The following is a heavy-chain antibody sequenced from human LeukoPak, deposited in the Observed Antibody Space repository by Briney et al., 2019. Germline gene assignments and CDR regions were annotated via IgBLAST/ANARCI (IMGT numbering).Heavy chain of an antibody. CDR1: GGSISSGGYS. D-gene: IGHD3-10*01. J-gene: IGHJ3*02. V-gene: IGHV4-30-2*01. CDR2: IYHSGST. CDR3: ARDRNYYGSGDAFDI. Sequence: SETLSLTCAVSGGSISSGGYSWSWIRQPPGKGLEWIGYIYHSGSTYYSPSLKSRVTISVDRSKNQFSLKLSSATAADTAVYYCARDRNYYGSGDAFDIWGQGTMVTVSS.